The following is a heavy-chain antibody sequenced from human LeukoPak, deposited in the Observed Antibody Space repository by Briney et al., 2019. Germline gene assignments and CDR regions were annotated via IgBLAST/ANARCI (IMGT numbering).Heavy chain of an antibody. CDR1: GFTFSSYS. CDR2: ISSSSSYI. J-gene: IGHJ4*02. V-gene: IGHV3-21*01. D-gene: IGHD3-22*01. CDR3: ARDRRYVVVTGFDY. Sequence: GGSLRLSCAASGFTFSSYSMNWVRHAPGKGLGWVSSISSSSSYIYYADSVKGRFTISRDNAKNSLYLQMNSLRAEDTAVYYCARDRRYVVVTGFDYWGQGTLVTVSS.